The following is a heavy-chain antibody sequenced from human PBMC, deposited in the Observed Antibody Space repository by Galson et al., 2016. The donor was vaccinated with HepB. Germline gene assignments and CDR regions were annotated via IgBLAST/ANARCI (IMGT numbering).Heavy chain of an antibody. Sequence: QSGAEVKKPGESLKISCKGSGYKFTSYWIGWVRQMPGKGLEWMGIIYPSDSDTKYNAPFEGQVTISVDKSINTAYLQWSSLKASDTATYFCAGHGVTPSGHDGMDVWGQGTTVTVSS. CDR3: AGHGVTPSGHDGMDV. J-gene: IGHJ6*02. V-gene: IGHV5-51*01. CDR2: IYPSDSDT. CDR1: GYKFTSYW. D-gene: IGHD5-12*01.